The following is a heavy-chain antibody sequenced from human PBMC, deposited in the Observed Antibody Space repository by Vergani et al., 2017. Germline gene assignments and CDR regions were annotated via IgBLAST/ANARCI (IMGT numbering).Heavy chain of an antibody. D-gene: IGHD3-9*01. CDR3: ARDPAVGLRYFDWLGSWFDP. J-gene: IGHJ5*02. CDR1: GGTFSSYA. Sequence: QVQLVQSGAEVKKPGSSVKVSCKASGGTFSSYAISWVRQAPGQGLGWMGGIIPIFGTANYAQKFQGRVTITADESTSTAYMVLSSLRSEDTAVYYCARDPAVGLRYFDWLGSWFDPWGQGTLVTVSS. CDR2: IIPIFGTA. V-gene: IGHV1-69*13.